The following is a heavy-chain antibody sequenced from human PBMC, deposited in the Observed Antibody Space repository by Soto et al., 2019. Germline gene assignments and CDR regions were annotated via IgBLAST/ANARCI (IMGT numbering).Heavy chain of an antibody. J-gene: IGHJ6*02. CDR2: LHSDGSTT. D-gene: IGHD2-2*02. Sequence: VQLVESGGGLVKPGGSLRLSCAASGFTFSDYWMHWVRQAPGKGLVWVSRLHSDGSTTSYADSVKGRFTISRDNAKNTLYLQMNSLRAEDTAVYYCARELPTAIRGGYYYSYGMDVWGQGTTVTVSS. V-gene: IGHV3-74*01. CDR1: GFTFSDYW. CDR3: ARELPTAIRGGYYYSYGMDV.